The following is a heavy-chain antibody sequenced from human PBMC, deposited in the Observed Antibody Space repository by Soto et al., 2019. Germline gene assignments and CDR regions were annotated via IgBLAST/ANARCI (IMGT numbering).Heavy chain of an antibody. CDR3: ARHPRDGDYDY. D-gene: IGHD4-17*01. V-gene: IGHV4-59*08. CDR1: GGSISSYY. Sequence: SETLSLTCTVSGGSISSYYWSWIRQPPGKGLEWIGYIYYSGSTNYNPSLKSRVTISVDTSKNQFSLKLSSVTAADTAVYYCARHPRDGDYDYWGQGTLVTSPQ. CDR2: IYYSGST. J-gene: IGHJ4*02.